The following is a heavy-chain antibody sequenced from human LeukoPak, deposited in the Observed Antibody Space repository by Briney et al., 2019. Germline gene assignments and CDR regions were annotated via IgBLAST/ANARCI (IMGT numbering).Heavy chain of an antibody. J-gene: IGHJ4*02. Sequence: GESLIIYCKGSRYSFTSYWIGWVRQMTGTGVEWMGIIYPGDSDTRYSPSFQGQVTISADKSISTAYLQWSSLKASDTAMYYCARVQAGSGSYYTYYFDYWGQGTLVTVSS. V-gene: IGHV5-51*01. CDR3: ARVQAGSGSYYTYYFDY. CDR1: RYSFTSYW. CDR2: IYPGDSDT. D-gene: IGHD3-10*01.